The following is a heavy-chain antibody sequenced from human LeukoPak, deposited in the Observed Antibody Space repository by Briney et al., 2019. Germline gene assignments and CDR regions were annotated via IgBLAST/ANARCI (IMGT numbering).Heavy chain of an antibody. CDR2: IYYSGST. V-gene: IGHV4-30-4*08. CDR1: GGSISSGDYY. CDR3: ARVEVVSESSYYFDY. Sequence: PSQTLSLTCTVSGGSISSGDYYWSWIRQPPGKGLEWIGYIYYSGSTYYNPSLKSRVTISVDTSKNQFSLKLSSVTAADTAVYYCARVEVVSESSYYFDYWGQGTLVTVSS. D-gene: IGHD1-26*01. J-gene: IGHJ4*02.